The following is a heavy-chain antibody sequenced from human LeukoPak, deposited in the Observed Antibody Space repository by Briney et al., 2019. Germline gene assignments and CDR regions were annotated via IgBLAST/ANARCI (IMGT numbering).Heavy chain of an antibody. CDR3: AKDDGWLRFNS. CDR1: GFTFSIYG. J-gene: IGHJ5*02. Sequence: PGGSLRLSCAASGFTFSIYGMEWVRHTPGKGLEWVSGITGSGGSTFYADSVKGRFTISRDNSKNTLYLQMNSLRAEDTAIYYCAKDDGWLRFNSWGQGTLVTVSS. CDR2: ITGSGGST. V-gene: IGHV3-23*01. D-gene: IGHD5-12*01.